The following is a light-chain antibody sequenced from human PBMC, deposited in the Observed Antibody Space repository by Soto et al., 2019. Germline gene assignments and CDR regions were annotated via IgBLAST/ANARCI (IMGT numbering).Light chain of an antibody. J-gene: IGKJ2*01. V-gene: IGKV1-39*01. CDR1: QTISHY. CDR2: AAS. CDR3: HQRSNWLYT. Sequence: DIQMTQSPSSLSASVGERVTITCRASQTISHYLNWYRQQPGRAPELLIYAASNLQSGVPSRFSGSGSGTEFTLTISSLQPEDFAVYYCHQRSNWLYTFGQGTKLEIK.